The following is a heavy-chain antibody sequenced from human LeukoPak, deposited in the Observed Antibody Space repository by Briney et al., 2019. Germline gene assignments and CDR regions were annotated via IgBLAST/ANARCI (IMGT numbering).Heavy chain of an antibody. CDR1: GFTFCSYE. J-gene: IGHJ4*02. CDR2: ISSSGSTI. V-gene: IGHV3-48*03. D-gene: IGHD2-15*01. CDR3: AREGYCSGGSCYGDLDY. Sequence: GGSLRLSCAASGFTFCSYEMNWVRQAPGKGLEWVSYISSSGSTIYYADSVKGRFTISRDNAKNSLYLQMNSLRAEDTAVYYCAREGYCSGGSCYGDLDYWGQGTLVTVSS.